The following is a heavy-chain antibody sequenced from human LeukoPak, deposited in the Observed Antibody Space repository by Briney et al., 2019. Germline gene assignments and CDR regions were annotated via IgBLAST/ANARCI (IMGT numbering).Heavy chain of an antibody. CDR3: ASAAVAGTKAFDI. Sequence: ASVKVSCKASGYTFTSYGVSWVRQAPGQGLEWMGWISANNGNTNYAQNLQGRVTMTTDTSTSTGYMELRSLRSDDTAVYYCASAAVAGTKAFDIWGQGTMVTVSS. CDR2: ISANNGNT. D-gene: IGHD6-19*01. CDR1: GYTFTSYG. J-gene: IGHJ3*02. V-gene: IGHV1-18*01.